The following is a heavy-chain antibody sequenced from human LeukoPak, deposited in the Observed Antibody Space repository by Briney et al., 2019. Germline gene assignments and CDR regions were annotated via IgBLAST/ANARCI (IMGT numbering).Heavy chain of an antibody. CDR2: INHSGST. CDR3: ARGALPHYYYYIDV. D-gene: IGHD6-6*01. CDR1: GGSFSGYY. V-gene: IGHV4-34*01. Sequence: SETLSLTCAVYGGSFSGYYWSWIRQPPGKGLEWIGEINHSGSTNYNPSLKSRVTISVDTSKNQFSLKLSSVTAADTAVYYCARGALPHYYYYIDVWGKGTTVTVSS. J-gene: IGHJ6*03.